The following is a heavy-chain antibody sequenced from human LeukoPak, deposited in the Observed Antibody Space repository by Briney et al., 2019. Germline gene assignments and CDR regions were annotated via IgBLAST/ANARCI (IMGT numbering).Heavy chain of an antibody. CDR1: GFTFTDTY. Sequence: GGSLRLSCAVSGFTFTDTYMTWIRQAPGKGLESLSYISPSGTDISYADSVKGRFTISRDNAKNSLYLQMNSLRVEDTALYYCARRAPSHDFDDWGQGTLVTVSS. V-gene: IGHV3-11*04. J-gene: IGHJ4*02. CDR3: ARRAPSHDFDD. CDR2: ISPSGTDI.